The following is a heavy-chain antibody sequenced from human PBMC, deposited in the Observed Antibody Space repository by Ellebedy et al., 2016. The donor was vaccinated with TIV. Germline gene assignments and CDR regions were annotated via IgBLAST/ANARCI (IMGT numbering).Heavy chain of an antibody. CDR3: ARHELGSNAAFDF. D-gene: IGHD7-27*01. CDR2: IDPSDPSGSYT. J-gene: IGHJ4*02. Sequence: GGSLRLXXQASGYNFILYWISWVRQMPGKGLEWMGRIDPSDPSGSYTSYSPSFQGRVTISTDNSITTAYLQWSSLKASDTAIYYCARHELGSNAAFDFWGQGTLVTVSS. CDR1: GYNFILYW. V-gene: IGHV5-10-1*01.